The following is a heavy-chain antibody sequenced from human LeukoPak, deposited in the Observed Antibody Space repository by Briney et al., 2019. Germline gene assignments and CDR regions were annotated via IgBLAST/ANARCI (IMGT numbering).Heavy chain of an antibody. CDR2: IKQDVSEK. D-gene: IGHD2-2*01. J-gene: IGHJ6*02. CDR3: ARGPPAQVLSRYYYYYGIDV. V-gene: IGHV3-7*01. Sequence: GGSLRLSCAASGFTFSSDWMSWVGQAPGKGLEWVANIKQDVSEKYYVDSVKGRFTSSRDNAKNSLYLQVHRLRAEHPAVYYRARGPPAQVLSRYYYYYGIDVWRQGTTVTVSS. CDR1: GFTFSSDW.